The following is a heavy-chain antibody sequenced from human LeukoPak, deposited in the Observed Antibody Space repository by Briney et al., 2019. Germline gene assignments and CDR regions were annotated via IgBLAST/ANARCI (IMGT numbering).Heavy chain of an antibody. CDR2: INPSGGST. Sequence: ASVKVSCKASGYTFTSYYMHWVRQAPGQGLEWMGIINPSGGSTSYAQKFQGRVTMTTDTSTSTAYMELRSLRSDDTAVYYCARTDGTSHWGGDNWFDPWGQGTLVTVSS. J-gene: IGHJ5*02. V-gene: IGHV1-46*01. CDR3: ARTDGTSHWGGDNWFDP. CDR1: GYTFTSYY. D-gene: IGHD2-2*01.